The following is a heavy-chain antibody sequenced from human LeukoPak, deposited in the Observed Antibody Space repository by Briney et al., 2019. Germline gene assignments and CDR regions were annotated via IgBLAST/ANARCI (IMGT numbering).Heavy chain of an antibody. V-gene: IGHV4-30-4*01. CDR3: ARVSCSGGSCYIFDY. D-gene: IGHD2-15*01. CDR2: IYHNGGA. Sequence: SETLSLTCTVSGGSISSGDYYWTWIRQPPGKGLEWIGYIYHNGGAHYTPSLKSRVIISVDTSKNQFFLKLSSVTAADTAVYYCARVSCSGGSCYIFDYWGQGTLVTVSS. J-gene: IGHJ4*02. CDR1: GGSISSGDYY.